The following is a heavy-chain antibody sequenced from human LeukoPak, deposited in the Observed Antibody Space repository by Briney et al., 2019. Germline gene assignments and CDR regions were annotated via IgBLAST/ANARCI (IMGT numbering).Heavy chain of an antibody. Sequence: ASVKVSCKASGYIFTSYDINWLRQATGQELDGMGWMNPNRGKKGYAQKFQGRVTMTSNTSISPAYMELSSLRSEDPAVYYCARWGSSTSCYDPWGQGTLVTVSS. CDR2: MNPNRGKK. D-gene: IGHD2-2*01. CDR3: ARWGSSTSCYDP. CDR1: GYIFTSYD. V-gene: IGHV1-8*01. J-gene: IGHJ5*02.